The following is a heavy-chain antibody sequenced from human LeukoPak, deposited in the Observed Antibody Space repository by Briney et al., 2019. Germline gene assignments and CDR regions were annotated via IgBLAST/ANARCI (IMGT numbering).Heavy chain of an antibody. D-gene: IGHD3-3*01. Sequence: SETLSLTCTVSGGSISSYYWSWIRQPPGKGLEWIGYIYYSGSTNYNPSLKSRVTISVDTSKNQFSLKLSSVTAADTAVYYCAREVGFWSGYYIEGHYYYGMDVWGQGTTVTVSS. J-gene: IGHJ6*02. CDR3: AREVGFWSGYYIEGHYYYGMDV. CDR1: GGSISSYY. V-gene: IGHV4-59*01. CDR2: IYYSGST.